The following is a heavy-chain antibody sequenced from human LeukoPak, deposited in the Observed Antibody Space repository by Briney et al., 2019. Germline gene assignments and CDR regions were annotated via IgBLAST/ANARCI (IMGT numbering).Heavy chain of an antibody. CDR1: GFTFSSYW. CDR2: IKQDGSEK. V-gene: IGHV3-7*01. CDR3: ALGVRGFDAFDI. D-gene: IGHD3-10*01. J-gene: IGHJ3*02. Sequence: GGSLRLSCAASGFTFSSYWMSWVRQAPGKGLEWVANIKQDGSEKYYADSVKGRFTISRDNSKNTLYLQMNSLRAEDTAVYYCALGVRGFDAFDIWGQGTMVTVSS.